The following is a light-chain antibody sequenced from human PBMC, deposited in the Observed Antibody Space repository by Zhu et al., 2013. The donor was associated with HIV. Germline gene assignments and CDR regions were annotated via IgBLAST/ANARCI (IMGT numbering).Light chain of an antibody. Sequence: DVQMTQSPSTLSASVGDRVTITCRASQNINTWLAWFQQKPGKAPSLLIYKTSTLDSGVPSRFSGSGSGTEFTLTINGLQPEDFATYYCQQANSFPLTFGGGTKVEIK. V-gene: IGKV1-5*03. CDR1: QNINTW. CDR2: KTS. CDR3: QQANSFPLT. J-gene: IGKJ4*01.